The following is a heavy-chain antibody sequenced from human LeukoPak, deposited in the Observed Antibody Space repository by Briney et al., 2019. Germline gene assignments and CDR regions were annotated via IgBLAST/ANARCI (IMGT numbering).Heavy chain of an antibody. D-gene: IGHD3-10*01. CDR1: GYTFTGYY. Sequence: GASVKVSCKASGYTFTGYYMHWVRQAPGQGLEWMGWINPNSGGTNYAQKFQGRVTMTRDTSISTAYMELSRLRSDDTAVYYCARGSSYYYGSGFDYWGQGTLVTVSS. CDR2: INPNSGGT. J-gene: IGHJ4*02. CDR3: ARGSSYYYGSGFDY. V-gene: IGHV1-2*02.